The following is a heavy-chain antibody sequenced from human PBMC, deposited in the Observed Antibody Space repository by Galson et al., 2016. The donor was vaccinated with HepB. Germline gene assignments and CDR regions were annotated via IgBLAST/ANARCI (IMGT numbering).Heavy chain of an antibody. CDR2: ILYDGSKK. CDR3: ARDGRGDLDWVLLN. Sequence: SLRLSCAASGFTLSTYGMHWVRQAPGKGLEWVAVILYDGSKKYYADSVKGRFTTSRDSSKNTLYLQMSRLRSEDTAVYYCARDGRGDLDWVLLNWGQGTLVTVSS. D-gene: IGHD3-9*01. V-gene: IGHV3-30*03. CDR1: GFTLSTYG. J-gene: IGHJ4*02.